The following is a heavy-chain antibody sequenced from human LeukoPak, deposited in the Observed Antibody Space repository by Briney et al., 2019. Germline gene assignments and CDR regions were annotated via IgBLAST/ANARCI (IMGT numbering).Heavy chain of an antibody. CDR2: INPSGGST. Sequence: ASVKVSCKASGGTFSSYAISWVRQAPGQGLEWMGIINPSGGSTSYAQKFQGRVTMTRDTSTSTVYMELSSLRSEDTAVYYCARDQSPEWLFPQLYYYYYGMDVWGQGTTVTVSS. CDR1: GGTFSSYA. D-gene: IGHD3-3*01. V-gene: IGHV1-46*01. CDR3: ARDQSPEWLFPQLYYYYYGMDV. J-gene: IGHJ6*02.